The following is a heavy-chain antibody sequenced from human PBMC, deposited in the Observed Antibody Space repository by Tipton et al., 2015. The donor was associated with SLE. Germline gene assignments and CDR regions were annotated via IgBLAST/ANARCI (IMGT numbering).Heavy chain of an antibody. D-gene: IGHD1-26*01. CDR3: ARDLGGGYGGGAFDI. Sequence: TLSLTCTVSGGSISSGSYYWSWIRQPAGKGLEWIGRIYTSGSTNYNPSLKSRVTISVDTSKNQFSLKLSSVTAADTAVYYCARDLGGGYGGGAFDIWGQGTMVTVSS. V-gene: IGHV4-61*02. CDR1: GGSISSGSYY. J-gene: IGHJ3*02. CDR2: IYTSGST.